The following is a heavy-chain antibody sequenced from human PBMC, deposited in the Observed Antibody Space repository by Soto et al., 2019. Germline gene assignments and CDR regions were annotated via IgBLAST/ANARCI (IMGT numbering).Heavy chain of an antibody. V-gene: IGHV4-31*03. J-gene: IGHJ6*02. CDR2: IYYSGST. D-gene: IGHD4-17*01. Sequence: QVQLQESGPGLVKPSQTLSLTCTVSGGSISSGGYYWSWIRQHPGKGLEWIGYIYYSGSTYYNPSLKSRVTISVDTSKNQVSLKLSSVTAADTAVYYCAREVRTVTTVGVGYGMDVWGQGTTVTVSS. CDR1: GGSISSGGYY. CDR3: AREVRTVTTVGVGYGMDV.